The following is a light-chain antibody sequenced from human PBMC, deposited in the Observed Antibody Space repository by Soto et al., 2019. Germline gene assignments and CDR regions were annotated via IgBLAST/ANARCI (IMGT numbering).Light chain of an antibody. CDR3: HHYGYGADT. CDR1: ESVRNNS. J-gene: IGKJ2*01. CDR2: GAS. Sequence: LILTQSPGTLSLSPGERATLSCRASESVRNNSLAWYQQHPGQAPRLLIFGASSRATGIPDRFTGTGSGADFSLTISRQEPDDSAVYFCHHYGYGADTFGQGTKLEIK. V-gene: IGKV3-20*01.